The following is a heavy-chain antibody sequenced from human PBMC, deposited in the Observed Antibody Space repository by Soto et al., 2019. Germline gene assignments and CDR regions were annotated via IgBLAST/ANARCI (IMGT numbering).Heavy chain of an antibody. CDR1: GGSVNSGGYS. J-gene: IGHJ5*02. V-gene: IGHV4-30-2*01. D-gene: IGHD2-8*01. CDR2: ISPSGSP. Sequence: SETLSLTCSVSGGSVNSGGYSWSWIRQPPGKGLDWIGFISPSGSPAYNPSLKSRVTISVDRSNNQISLELSSVTAADTAVYYCARGVLAWGPGTLVTVSS. CDR3: ARGVLA.